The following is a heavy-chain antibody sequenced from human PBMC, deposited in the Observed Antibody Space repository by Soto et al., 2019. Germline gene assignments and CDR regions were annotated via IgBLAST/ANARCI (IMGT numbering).Heavy chain of an antibody. CDR1: GFTFSSYA. CDR2: ISYDGSNK. V-gene: IGHV3-30*04. J-gene: IGHJ4*02. CDR3: ASDRFYSSSWYDY. Sequence: QVQLVESGGGVVQPGKSLRLSCAASGFTFSSYAMHWVRQAPGKGLEWVAVISYDGSNKYYADSVKGRFTISRDNSKNPLYLQMNSLRAEDTAVYYCASDRFYSSSWYDYWGQGTLVTVSS. D-gene: IGHD6-13*01.